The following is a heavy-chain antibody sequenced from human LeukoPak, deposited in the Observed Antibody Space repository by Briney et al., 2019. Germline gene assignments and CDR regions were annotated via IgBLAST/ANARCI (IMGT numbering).Heavy chain of an antibody. CDR3: ARGPRPDTVVVVAATPDFDY. D-gene: IGHD2-15*01. V-gene: IGHV3-30*07. Sequence: DSVQGRFTISRDNSKNPLYLQMNSLRAEDTAVYYCARGPRPDTVVVVAATPDFDYWGQGTLVTVSS. J-gene: IGHJ4*02.